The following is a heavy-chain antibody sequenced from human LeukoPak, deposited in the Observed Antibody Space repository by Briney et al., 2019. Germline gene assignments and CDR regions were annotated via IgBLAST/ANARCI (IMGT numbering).Heavy chain of an antibody. CDR3: TSWGDTTAEYFQR. CDR1: GFVFSSFW. V-gene: IGHV3-7*01. J-gene: IGHJ1*01. Sequence: GGSLRLSCAGSGFVFSSFWMHWVRQAPGEGLEWVAHINPDGRDTYYVDSVKGRFTISRDNAQNSMYLQMNSLRVEDTAVYYCTSWGDTTAEYFQRWGQGTLVTVSS. D-gene: IGHD2-21*02. CDR2: INPDGRDT.